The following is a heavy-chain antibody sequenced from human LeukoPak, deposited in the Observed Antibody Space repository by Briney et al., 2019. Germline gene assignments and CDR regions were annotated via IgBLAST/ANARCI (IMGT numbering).Heavy chain of an antibody. D-gene: IGHD3-10*01. V-gene: IGHV3-33*06. CDR1: GFTFSSHG. J-gene: IGHJ6*03. CDR2: IWYDGSNK. Sequence: PGRSLRLSSAASGFTFSSHGMHWVRQAPGKGLEWVAVIWYDGSNKYYADSVKGRFTISRDNSKNTLYLQMNSLRAEDTAVYYCAKDSGHSGYYYYMDVWGKGTTVTVSS. CDR3: AKDSGHSGYYYYMDV.